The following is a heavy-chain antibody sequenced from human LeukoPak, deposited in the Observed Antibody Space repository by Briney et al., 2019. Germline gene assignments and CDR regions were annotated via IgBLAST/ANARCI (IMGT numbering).Heavy chain of an antibody. CDR1: GGSFSSDY. J-gene: IGHJ4*02. CDR3: ARFTYYGPFDY. D-gene: IGHD3-16*01. CDR2: ISYTGST. V-gene: IGHV4-59*01. Sequence: PSETLSLTCAVSGGSFSSDYWSWIRQPPGKRLEWVGWISYTGSTKYSSSLNSRATISVDTSKMQFSLKLTSVTAADTAVYYCARFTYYGPFDYWGQGTLVTVSS.